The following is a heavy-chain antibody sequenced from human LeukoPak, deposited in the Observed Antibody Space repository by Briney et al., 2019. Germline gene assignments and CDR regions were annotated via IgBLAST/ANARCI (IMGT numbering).Heavy chain of an antibody. CDR2: ISSSSSTI. Sequence: PGGSLRLSCAASGFTFSSYSMNWVRQAPGKGLEWVSYISSSSSTIYYADSVKGRFTISRDNAKNSLYLQMNSLRAEDTAVYYCARDSTGSLYYDSWSGYYTRFDYWGQGTLVTVSS. CDR1: GFTFSSYS. J-gene: IGHJ4*02. CDR3: ARDSTGSLYYDSWSGYYTRFDY. D-gene: IGHD3-3*01. V-gene: IGHV3-48*01.